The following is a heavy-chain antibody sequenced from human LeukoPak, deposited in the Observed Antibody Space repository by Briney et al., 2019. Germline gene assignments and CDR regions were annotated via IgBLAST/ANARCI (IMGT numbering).Heavy chain of an antibody. J-gene: IGHJ4*02. D-gene: IGHD3-22*01. V-gene: IGHV3-64*01. CDR2: ISSNGGST. CDR1: GFTFSSYA. Sequence: GGSLRLSCAASGFTFSSYAMHWVRQAPGKGLEYVSAISSNGGSTYYANSVKGRFTISRGNSKNTLYLQMGSLRAEDMAVYYCARSVTMRTNYFDYWGQGTLVTVSS. CDR3: ARSVTMRTNYFDY.